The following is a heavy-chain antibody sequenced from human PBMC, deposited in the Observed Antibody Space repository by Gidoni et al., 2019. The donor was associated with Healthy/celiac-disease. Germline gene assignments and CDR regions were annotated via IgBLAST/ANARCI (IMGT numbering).Heavy chain of an antibody. Sequence: EVQLVESGGGLVQPGGSLSLSWAASGFTFSSYEMNWVRQAPGKGLEWVSYISSSGITIYYADSVKGRFTISRDNAKNSLYLQMNSLRAEDTAVYYCASGSYCGGDCYATFDYWGQGTLVTVSS. D-gene: IGHD2-21*02. CDR1: GFTFSSYE. J-gene: IGHJ4*02. V-gene: IGHV3-48*03. CDR3: ASGSYCGGDCYATFDY. CDR2: ISSSGITI.